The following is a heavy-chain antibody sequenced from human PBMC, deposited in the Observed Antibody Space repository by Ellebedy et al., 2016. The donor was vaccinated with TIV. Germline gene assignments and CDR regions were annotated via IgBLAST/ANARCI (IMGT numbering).Heavy chain of an antibody. CDR1: GFTFSSHS. CDR3: ARADYGDYDNY. V-gene: IGHV3-48*04. CDR2: ISSSSSGI. J-gene: IGHJ4*02. Sequence: GGSLRLXXAATGFTFSSHSMNWVRQAPGKGLEWVSYISSSSSGIYYAEPVKGRFTISRDNAKNSLYLQMNSLRAEDTAVYYCARADYGDYDNYWGQGTLVTVSS. D-gene: IGHD4-17*01.